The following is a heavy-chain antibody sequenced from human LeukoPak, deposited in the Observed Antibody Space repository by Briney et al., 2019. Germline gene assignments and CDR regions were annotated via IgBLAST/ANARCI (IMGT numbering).Heavy chain of an antibody. Sequence: GGSLRLSCAASGFTFSDYSMSWIRQAPGKGLEWVSYISSSGSPISYADSVEGRFTISRDNAKNSLYLQMNSLRAEDTAVYYCARVGIIVAAGTCDYWGQGTLVTVSS. D-gene: IGHD6-13*01. J-gene: IGHJ4*02. CDR3: ARVGIIVAAGTCDY. V-gene: IGHV3-11*01. CDR2: ISSSGSPI. CDR1: GFTFSDYS.